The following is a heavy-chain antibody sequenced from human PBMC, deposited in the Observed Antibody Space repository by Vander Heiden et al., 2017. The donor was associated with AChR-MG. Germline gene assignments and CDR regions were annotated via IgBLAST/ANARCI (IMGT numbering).Heavy chain of an antibody. CDR3: ARDPTTVTTNGY. CDR1: VFTFGSEW. Sequence: EVQLVESGGGLVQPGGSLRLSCAASVFTFGSEWMSWVGQAPGKGLEWVANIKQDGSEKYYVDSVKGRFTISRDNARNSLYLQMNSRRAEDTAVYYCARDPTTVTTNGYWGQGTLVTVAS. CDR2: IKQDGSEK. V-gene: IGHV3-7*01. J-gene: IGHJ4*02. D-gene: IGHD4-17*01.